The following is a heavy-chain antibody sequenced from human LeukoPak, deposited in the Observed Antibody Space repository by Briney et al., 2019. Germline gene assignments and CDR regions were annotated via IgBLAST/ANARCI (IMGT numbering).Heavy chain of an antibody. CDR2: VSSDGINT. CDR3: ARDLSYCSGGSCYVRHYYYYMDV. J-gene: IGHJ6*03. CDR1: GFTFSSYS. V-gene: IGHV3-21*04. Sequence: GGSLRLSCAASGFTFSSYSMNWVRQAPGKGLEWVSAVSSDGINTYYTDSLKGRFTISRDNSKNTVFLQMHSLTAEDTAVYYCARDLSYCSGGSCYVRHYYYYMDVWGKGTTVTISS. D-gene: IGHD2-15*01.